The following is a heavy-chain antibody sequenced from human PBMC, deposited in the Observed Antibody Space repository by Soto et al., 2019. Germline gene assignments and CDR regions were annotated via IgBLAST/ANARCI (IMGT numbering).Heavy chain of an antibody. CDR2: IWYDGSNK. CDR3: ARDLSYSSGWYSLTWAFDY. CDR1: GFTFSSYG. V-gene: IGHV3-33*01. D-gene: IGHD6-19*01. Sequence: GGSLRLSCAASGFTFSSYGMHWVRQAPGKGLEWVAVIWYDGSNKYYADSVKGRFTISRDNSKNTLYLQMNSLRAEDTAVYYCARDLSYSSGWYSLTWAFDYWGQGTLVTVSS. J-gene: IGHJ4*02.